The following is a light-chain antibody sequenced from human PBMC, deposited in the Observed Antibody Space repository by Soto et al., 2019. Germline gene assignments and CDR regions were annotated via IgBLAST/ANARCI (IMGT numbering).Light chain of an antibody. V-gene: IGKV1-9*01. Sequence: DIQLTQSPSFLSASVGDSVTVTCRASQGISSYLAWYQQKPGKAPKLLIYAASTLQSGVPSRFSGSGSGTEFTLTISSLQPEDFATDYCQQLNSYPRTFGQGTKVEIK. CDR3: QQLNSYPRT. CDR1: QGISSY. J-gene: IGKJ1*01. CDR2: AAS.